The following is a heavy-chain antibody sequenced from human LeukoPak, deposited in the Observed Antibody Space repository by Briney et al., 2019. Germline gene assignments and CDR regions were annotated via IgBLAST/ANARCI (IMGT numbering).Heavy chain of an antibody. Sequence: GGSLRLSCAASGFTFSSYAMNWVRQAPGKGLEWVSTISASGGSTYYADSVKGRLTISRDNSKNTLYLQMNSLSAGHTAVYYCAKDAWGYSYGHSDYWGQGTLVTVSS. J-gene: IGHJ4*02. V-gene: IGHV3-23*01. CDR3: AKDAWGYSYGHSDY. CDR1: GFTFSSYA. CDR2: ISASGGST. D-gene: IGHD5-18*01.